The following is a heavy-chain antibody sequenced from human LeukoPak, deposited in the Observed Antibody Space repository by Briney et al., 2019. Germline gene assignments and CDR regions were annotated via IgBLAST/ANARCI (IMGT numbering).Heavy chain of an antibody. D-gene: IGHD2-8*02. CDR2: ISPEGSGA. CDR3: TRVQAGRSGLMDV. CDR1: GFSLSGYW. J-gene: IGHJ6*02. Sequence: GGSLRLSCAASGFSLSGYWMHWVRQAPGKGLVWVSRISPEGSGATYADSVKGRFTISRDNSKNTLYLQMNSLRDEDAAEYHCTRVQAGRSGLMDVWGRGTTVTVSS. V-gene: IGHV3-74*01.